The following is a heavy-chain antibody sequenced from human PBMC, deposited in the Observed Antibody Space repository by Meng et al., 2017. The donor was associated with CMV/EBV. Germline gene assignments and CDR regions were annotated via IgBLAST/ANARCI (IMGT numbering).Heavy chain of an antibody. D-gene: IGHD1-7*01. CDR3: ASKLGVNYYYGMDV. CDR2: IIPILDIA. V-gene: IGHV1-69*10. CDR1: GGTFSSYA. Sequence: SVKVSCKASGGTFSSYAISWVRQAPGQGLEWMGGIIPILDIANYAQKFQGRVTITADKSTSTAYMELSSLRSEDTAVYYCASKLGVNYYYGMDVWGQGTTVTVSS. J-gene: IGHJ6*02.